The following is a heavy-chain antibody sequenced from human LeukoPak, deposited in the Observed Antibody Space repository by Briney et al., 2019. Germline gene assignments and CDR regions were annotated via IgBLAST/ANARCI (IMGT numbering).Heavy chain of an antibody. D-gene: IGHD1-26*01. CDR1: GYTVTSYY. CDR3: AREVGIRGHFDY. J-gene: IGHJ4*02. V-gene: IGHV1-46*01. Sequence: GASVKVSCKASGYTVTSYYMHWVRQAPGQGLEWMGILNPSGGSTSYAQKFQGRATLTRATSTSTVYMELSSLRSEDTAVYYCAREVGIRGHFDYRGRGTPVTVSS. CDR2: LNPSGGST.